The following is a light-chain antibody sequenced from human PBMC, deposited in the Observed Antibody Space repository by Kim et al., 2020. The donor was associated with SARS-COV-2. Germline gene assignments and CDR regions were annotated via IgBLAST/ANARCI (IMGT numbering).Light chain of an antibody. Sequence: LSPGDRATLSCRASQSVSSSYLAWYQQKPGQAPRLVMYDASSRATGIPDRFSGSGSGTDFTLRISRLEPEDFAVYHCQQYGSSPPTFGQGTKLEI. CDR3: QQYGSSPPT. CDR2: DAS. CDR1: QSVSSSY. J-gene: IGKJ2*01. V-gene: IGKV3-20*01.